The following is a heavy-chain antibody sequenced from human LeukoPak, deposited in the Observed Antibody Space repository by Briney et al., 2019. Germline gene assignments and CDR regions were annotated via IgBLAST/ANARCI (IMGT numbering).Heavy chain of an antibody. CDR1: GVSGNSVA. Sequence: TGNMTGPWSMTGVSGNSVAWSWIRQPPRKGLEWIGYMYYSGSTKYNPSHKSRVTISADTSKNQFSLKLSSVTAADTAVYYCARATVTTYNWFDPWGQGTTVTVSS. CDR2: MYYSGST. D-gene: IGHD4-17*01. CDR3: ARATVTTYNWFDP. J-gene: IGHJ5*01. V-gene: IGHV4-59*02.